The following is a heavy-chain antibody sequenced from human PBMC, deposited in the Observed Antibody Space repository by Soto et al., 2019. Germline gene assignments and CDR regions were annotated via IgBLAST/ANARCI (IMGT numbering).Heavy chain of an antibody. CDR3: ASSGYCTNGVCPTDDPFDS. Sequence: SETLSRTCTVSGGSISSGDYYWSWIRQPPGKGLEWIGYIYYSGSTYYNPSLNSRVTITVDTSKNQCSLKLSSVTAADTAVYYCASSGYCTNGVCPTDDPFDSWGQGTMVTVSS. D-gene: IGHD2-8*01. J-gene: IGHJ3*02. CDR2: IYYSGST. V-gene: IGHV4-30-4*01. CDR1: GGSISSGDYY.